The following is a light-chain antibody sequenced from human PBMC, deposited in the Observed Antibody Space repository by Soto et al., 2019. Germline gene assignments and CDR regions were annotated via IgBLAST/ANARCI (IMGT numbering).Light chain of an antibody. J-gene: IGKJ4*01. CDR2: GAS. V-gene: IGKV3-20*01. CDR1: QSVSSSY. Sequence: EIVLTQSPGTLSLSPGERATLSCRASQSVSSSYLAWYQQKPGQAPRLLIYGASSRATGSPDRFSGSGSGTDFTLTISILEPEDFAVYYCEQYGSPLTFGGGTKVEIK. CDR3: EQYGSPLT.